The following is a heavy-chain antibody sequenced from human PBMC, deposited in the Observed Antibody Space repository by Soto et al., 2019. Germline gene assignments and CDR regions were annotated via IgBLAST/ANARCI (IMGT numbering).Heavy chain of an antibody. Sequence: GGSLRLSCGASGFPVSSNFMSWVRQAPGKGLEWVSVIYSGGTTYYADSVEGRFTISRDNSKNTLYLQMNSLRAEDTAVYYCARPLSTSWDGIFDYWGQGIMVTVSS. D-gene: IGHD1-20*01. V-gene: IGHV3-53*01. CDR1: GFPVSSNF. CDR2: IYSGGTT. J-gene: IGHJ4*02. CDR3: ARPLSTSWDGIFDY.